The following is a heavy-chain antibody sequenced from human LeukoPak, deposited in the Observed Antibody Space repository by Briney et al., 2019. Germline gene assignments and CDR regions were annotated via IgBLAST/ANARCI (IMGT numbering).Heavy chain of an antibody. D-gene: IGHD5-12*01. CDR2: IIHSGST. CDR1: GGSFSGYY. Sequence: PETLSLTCAVYGGSFSGYYWSWIRHPPGRGLEWIGEIIHSGSTNYNPSLKSRVTISVDTSKNQFSLKLSSVTAADTAVYYCARVGGYDFRPITIDYYYGMDAWGKGTTVTASS. CDR3: ARVGGYDFRPITIDYYYGMDA. J-gene: IGHJ6*04. V-gene: IGHV4-34*12.